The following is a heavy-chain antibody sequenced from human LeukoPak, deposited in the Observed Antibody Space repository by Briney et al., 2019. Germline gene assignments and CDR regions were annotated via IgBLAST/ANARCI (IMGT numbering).Heavy chain of an antibody. J-gene: IGHJ4*02. D-gene: IGHD6-13*01. V-gene: IGHV3-66*01. CDR1: GFTVSSNY. CDR2: IYSGGNT. CDR3: AKTLEPQQLVPPTFDY. Sequence: GGSLRLSCAASGFTVSSNYMSWVSQTPGKGLEWVSVIYSGGNTYYADSVKSRFTISRDNSKNTLYLQMNSLRAEDTAVYYCAKTLEPQQLVPPTFDYWGQGTLVTVSS.